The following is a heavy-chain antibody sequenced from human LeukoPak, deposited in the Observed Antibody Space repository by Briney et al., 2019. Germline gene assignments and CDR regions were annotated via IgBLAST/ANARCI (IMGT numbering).Heavy chain of an antibody. Sequence: GGSLRLSCAASGFTFSSYGMHWVRQAPGKGLEWVAFISYDGSNKYFADSVKDRFTISRDNSKNTLYLQMNSLRVEDTAVYYCAKLRFEGVYSSSGYMDVWGKGTTVTVSS. CDR2: ISYDGSNK. V-gene: IGHV3-30*18. CDR1: GFTFSSYG. D-gene: IGHD6-6*01. J-gene: IGHJ6*03. CDR3: AKLRFEGVYSSSGYMDV.